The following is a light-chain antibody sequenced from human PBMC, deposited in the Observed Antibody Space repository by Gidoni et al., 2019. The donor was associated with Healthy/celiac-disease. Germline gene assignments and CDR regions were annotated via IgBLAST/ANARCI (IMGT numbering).Light chain of an antibody. V-gene: IGKV2-28*01. CDR2: LGT. CDR3: MQALQTPNT. J-gene: IGKJ2*01. CDR1: QCRLHSNGYNL. Sequence: SVVFQSSPSPLVTPAEPASIACRSSQCRLHSNGYNLVDWYLQKPGKSPQLLIYLGTKRASGVPDRFSGSGSGADFTLKISRVEAEDVGVYYCMQALQTPNTFXQXTKLEIK.